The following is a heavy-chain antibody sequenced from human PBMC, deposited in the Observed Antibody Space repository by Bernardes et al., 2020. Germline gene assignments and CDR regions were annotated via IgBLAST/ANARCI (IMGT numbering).Heavy chain of an antibody. CDR2: ISGSGDST. D-gene: IGHD2-8*02. Sequence: GGSLRLSCAASGFTFNSYAMSWVRQAPGKGLEWVSAISGSGDSTYYADSVKGRFTISRDNSKSTLFLQMSSLRADDTAVYYCAKGSGGPTRSLDYWGQGTLVTVSS. J-gene: IGHJ4*02. CDR1: GFTFNSYA. V-gene: IGHV3-23*01. CDR3: AKGSGGPTRSLDY.